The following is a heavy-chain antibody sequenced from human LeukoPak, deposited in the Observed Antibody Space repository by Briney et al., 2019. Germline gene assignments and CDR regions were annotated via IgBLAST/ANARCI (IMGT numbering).Heavy chain of an antibody. CDR3: ARDSRSAQPYYYYGMDV. Sequence: GASVKVSCKASGYTFTNYAMNWVRQVPGQGLEWMGWINPNSGGTNYAQKFQGWVTMIRDTSISTAYMELSRLRSDDTAVYYCARDSRSAQPYYYYGMDVWGQGTTVTVSS. CDR2: INPNSGGT. D-gene: IGHD3-10*01. CDR1: GYTFTNYA. V-gene: IGHV1-2*04. J-gene: IGHJ6*02.